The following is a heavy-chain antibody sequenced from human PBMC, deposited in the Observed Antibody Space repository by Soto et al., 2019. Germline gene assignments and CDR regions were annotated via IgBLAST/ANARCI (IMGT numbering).Heavy chain of an antibody. D-gene: IGHD3-10*01. CDR3: AKDTTPSRRGAFDI. CDR1: GFTFDDYA. Sequence: GGSLRLSCAASGFTFDDYAMHWVRQAPGKGLEWVSGISWNSGSIGYADSVKGRFTISRDNAKNSLYLQMNSLRAEDMALYYCAKDTTPSRRGAFDIWGQGTMVTVSS. J-gene: IGHJ3*02. V-gene: IGHV3-9*03. CDR2: ISWNSGSI.